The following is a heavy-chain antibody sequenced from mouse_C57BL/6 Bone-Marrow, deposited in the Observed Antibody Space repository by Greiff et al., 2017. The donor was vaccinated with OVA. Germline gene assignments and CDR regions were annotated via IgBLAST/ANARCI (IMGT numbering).Heavy chain of an antibody. J-gene: IGHJ4*01. CDR1: GFTFSSYG. D-gene: IGHD1-1*01. CDR3: ARHADYGSSLYYAMDY. CDR2: ISSGGSYT. Sequence: EVMLVESGGDLVKPGGSLKLSCAASGFTFSSYGMSWVRQTPDKRLEWVATISSGGSYTYYPDSVKGRFTISRDNAKNTLYLQMSSLKSEDTAMYYCARHADYGSSLYYAMDYWGQGTSVTVSS. V-gene: IGHV5-6*01.